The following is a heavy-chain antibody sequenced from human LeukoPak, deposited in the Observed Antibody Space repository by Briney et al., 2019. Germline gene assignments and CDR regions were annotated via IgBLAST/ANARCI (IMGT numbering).Heavy chain of an antibody. D-gene: IGHD5-24*01. CDR2: INPDSDYR. CDR1: GYTFTGYY. V-gene: IGHV1-2*02. Sequence: ASVKVSCKASGYTFTGYYMHWVRQAPGHGLEWMGWINPDSDYRYYAQRFQGRVTMTRDTSINTAYMQLNRLQSDDTVIYYCARQSRDDAFDIWGQGTMVTVSS. J-gene: IGHJ3*02. CDR3: ARQSRDDAFDI.